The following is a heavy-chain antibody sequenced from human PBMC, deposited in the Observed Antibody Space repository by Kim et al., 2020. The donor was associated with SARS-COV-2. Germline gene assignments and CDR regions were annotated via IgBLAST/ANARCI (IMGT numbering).Heavy chain of an antibody. D-gene: IGHD2-21*02. CDR3: ARDDVVAYCGGDCYPTHIYYYYGMDV. Sequence: ASVKVSCKASGYTFTSYAMNWVRQAPGQGLEWMGWINTNTGNPTYAQGFTGRFVFSLDTSVSTAYLQISSLKAEDTAVYYCARDDVVAYCGGDCYPTHIYYYYGMDVWGQGTTVTVSS. J-gene: IGHJ6*02. V-gene: IGHV7-4-1*02. CDR2: INTNTGNP. CDR1: GYTFTSYA.